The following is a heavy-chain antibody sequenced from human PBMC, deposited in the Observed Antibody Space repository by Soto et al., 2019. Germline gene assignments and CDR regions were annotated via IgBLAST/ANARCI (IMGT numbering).Heavy chain of an antibody. D-gene: IGHD3-3*01. Sequence: PRESLKISCKGSGYSFTSYWIGWVRQMPGKGLEWMGIIYPGDSDTRYSPSFQGQVTISADKSISTAYLQWSSLKASDTAMYYCARQGARDDFWSGYYFAPYYYYGMDVWGQGTTVTVSS. CDR2: IYPGDSDT. J-gene: IGHJ6*02. CDR3: ARQGARDDFWSGYYFAPYYYYGMDV. V-gene: IGHV5-51*01. CDR1: GYSFTSYW.